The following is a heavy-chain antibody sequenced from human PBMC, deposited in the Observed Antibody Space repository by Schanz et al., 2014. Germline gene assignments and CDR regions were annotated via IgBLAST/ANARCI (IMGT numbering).Heavy chain of an antibody. J-gene: IGHJ4*02. Sequence: QVHLVQSGAEVKEPGSSVKVSCTPSGGTFVTFFFTWVRQAPGQGLEWMGRINPNSGDTNYAQKFQGRVNMTRDTSTSTAYMELSRLRSDDTAVYYCARVTTGYDSWGQGTLVTVSS. CDR2: INPNSGDT. V-gene: IGHV1-2*06. CDR3: ARVTTGYDS. D-gene: IGHD5-12*01. CDR1: GGTFVTFF.